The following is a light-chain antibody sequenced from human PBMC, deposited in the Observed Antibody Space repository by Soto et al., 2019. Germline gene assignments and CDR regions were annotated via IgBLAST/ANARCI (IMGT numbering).Light chain of an antibody. J-gene: IGKJ5*01. V-gene: IGKV3-20*01. CDR2: DAS. CDR3: QQYGRSLPII. CDR1: QNINNNY. Sequence: VLTQSPGTLSLSPWGSATLSCRASQNINNNYLAWYQHKPGQAPRLLMYDASLRATGVPDRFSGSGSGTDFTLTITRLEPEDFAVYYCQQYGRSLPIIFGQGTRLEIK.